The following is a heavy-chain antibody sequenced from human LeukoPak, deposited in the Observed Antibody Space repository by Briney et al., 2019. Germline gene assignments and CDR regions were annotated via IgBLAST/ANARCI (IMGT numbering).Heavy chain of an antibody. V-gene: IGHV1-2*02. CDR2: INPNTGGT. CDR1: GYTFTGYY. J-gene: IGHJ3*01. D-gene: IGHD4-11*01. Sequence: ASVKVSCKTSGYTFTGYYIHWVRQAPGQGLEWLGWINPNTGGTNYAQTFQGRVVLTSDTSCETAYVDLSSLKSDATAIYYCARALVSNYGHNAFDFWGKGTMVTVSS. CDR3: ARALVSNYGHNAFDF.